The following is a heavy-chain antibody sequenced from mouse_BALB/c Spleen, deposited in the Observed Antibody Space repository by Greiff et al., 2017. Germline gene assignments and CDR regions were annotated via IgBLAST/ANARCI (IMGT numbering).Heavy chain of an antibody. V-gene: IGHV1-26*01. CDR1: GYSFTGYY. D-gene: IGHD2-4*01. Sequence: EVQLQQSGPELVKPGASVKISCKASGYSFTGYYMHWVKQSHVKSLEWIGRINPYNGATSYNQNFKDKASLTVDKSSSTAYMELHSLTSEDSAVYYCARNYDSETEAMDYWGQGTSVTVSS. CDR3: ARNYDSETEAMDY. CDR2: INPYNGAT. J-gene: IGHJ4*01.